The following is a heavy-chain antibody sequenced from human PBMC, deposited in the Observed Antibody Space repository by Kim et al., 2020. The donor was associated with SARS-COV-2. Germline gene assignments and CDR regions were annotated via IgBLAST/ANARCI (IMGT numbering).Heavy chain of an antibody. CDR2: ISVYNGNT. J-gene: IGHJ4*02. CDR1: GYTCTSYG. CDR3: ARVGCSSTSCYEDY. V-gene: IGHV1-18*01. Sequence: ASVKVSCKASGYTCTSYGLSWGRQAPGQGLEWMGWISVYNGNTNYAQKLQGRVTMTTDTSTSTAYMELRSLRSDDTAVYYCARVGCSSTSCYEDYWGQGTLVTVSS. D-gene: IGHD2-2*01.